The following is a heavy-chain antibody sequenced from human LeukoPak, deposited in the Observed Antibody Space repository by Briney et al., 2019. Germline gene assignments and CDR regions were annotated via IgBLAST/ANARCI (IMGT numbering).Heavy chain of an antibody. CDR2: IYTSGST. CDR1: GDSINTYY. D-gene: IGHD4-17*01. V-gene: IGHV4-4*07. CDR3: ARAPDYGDYGVEYFDY. Sequence: SETLSLTCTVSGDSINTYYWSWIRQPAGRGLEWIGRIYTSGSTNYNPSLKSRVTMSVDTSKNQFSLKLSSVTAADTAVYYCARAPDYGDYGVEYFDYWGQGTLVTVSS. J-gene: IGHJ4*02.